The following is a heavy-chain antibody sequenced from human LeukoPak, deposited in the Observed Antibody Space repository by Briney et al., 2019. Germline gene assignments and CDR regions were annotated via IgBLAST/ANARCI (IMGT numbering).Heavy chain of an antibody. CDR3: ARGRSGLAAAGTYDY. D-gene: IGHD6-13*01. CDR1: GYTFASSD. CDR2: INPKSGRT. J-gene: IGHJ4*02. V-gene: IGHV1-8*01. Sequence: ASVKVSCKASGYTFASSDINWVRQATGQGLEWMGWINPKSGRTGYAKKFQDRVSMTMNTSISAAYMEVSSLRFDDTAVYYCARGRSGLAAAGTYDYWGQGTLITVSS.